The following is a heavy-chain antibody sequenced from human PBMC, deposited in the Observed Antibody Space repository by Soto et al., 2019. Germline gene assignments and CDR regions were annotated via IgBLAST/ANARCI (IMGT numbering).Heavy chain of an antibody. Sequence: GGSLRLSCAASGFTFSSYWMHWVRQAPGKGLVWVSRINSDGSSTSYADSVKGRFTISRDNAKNTLYLQMNSLRAEDAAVYYCARGLGSRSFYFDYWGQGTLVTVSS. CDR2: INSDGSST. CDR1: GFTFSSYW. V-gene: IGHV3-74*01. CDR3: ARGLGSRSFYFDY. D-gene: IGHD1-26*01. J-gene: IGHJ4*02.